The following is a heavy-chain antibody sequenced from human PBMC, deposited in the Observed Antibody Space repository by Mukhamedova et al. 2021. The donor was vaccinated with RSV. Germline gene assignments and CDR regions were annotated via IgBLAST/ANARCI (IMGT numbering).Heavy chain of an antibody. CDR2: ISAYNGNT. J-gene: IGHJ4*02. V-gene: IGHV1-18*01. D-gene: IGHD1-26*01. CDR3: ARDLFSGYVGASDY. Sequence: EWMGWISAYNGNTNYAQKLQGRVTMTTDTSTSTAYMELRSLRSDDTAVYYCARDLFSGYVGASDYWGQGTLVTVSS.